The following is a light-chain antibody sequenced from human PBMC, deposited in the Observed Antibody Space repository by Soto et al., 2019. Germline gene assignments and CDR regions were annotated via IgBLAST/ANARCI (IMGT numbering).Light chain of an antibody. CDR2: NVS. CDR1: SSDAGGYSS. CDR3: SSYTSSSTYV. V-gene: IGLV2-14*01. J-gene: IGLJ1*01. Sequence: QSALTQPASVSGSPGQSITISCTGTSSDAGGYSSVSWYQQHPGKAPKLMIYNVSNRPSGVSNRFSGSKSGNTASLTISGLQAEDEADYYCSSYTSSSTYVFGTGTKLTVL.